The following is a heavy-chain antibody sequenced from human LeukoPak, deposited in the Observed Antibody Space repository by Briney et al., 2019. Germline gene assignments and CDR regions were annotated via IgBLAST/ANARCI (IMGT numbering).Heavy chain of an antibody. D-gene: IGHD4/OR15-4a*01. CDR3: ARGASDFDY. CDR2: ISSSRDSDYT. V-gene: IGHV3-21*04. Sequence: PGGSLRLSCAASGFTFSNYGMNWVRQAPGKGPEWVSSISSSRDSDYTNYADSVKGRFTISRDNAKNSLYLQMSSLRAEDTAVYYCARGASDFDYWGQGTLVTVSS. CDR1: GFTFSNYG. J-gene: IGHJ4*02.